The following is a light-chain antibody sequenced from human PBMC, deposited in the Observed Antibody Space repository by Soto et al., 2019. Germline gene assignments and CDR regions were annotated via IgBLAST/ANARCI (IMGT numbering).Light chain of an antibody. Sequence: EVVLTQSPATLSLSPGERATLSCRASESIGNYLAWYQQKLGQAPKLLIYDASHRAIGIPGRFSGDGSGTDFTLTISSLEREDFAVYYCQWRSVWPPRLTFVGETKVEIK. CDR1: ESIGNY. CDR3: QWRSVWPPRLT. J-gene: IGKJ4*01. V-gene: IGKV3-11*01. CDR2: DAS.